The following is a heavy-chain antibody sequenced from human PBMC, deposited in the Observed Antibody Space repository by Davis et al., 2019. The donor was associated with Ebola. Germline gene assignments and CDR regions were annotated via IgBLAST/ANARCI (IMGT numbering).Heavy chain of an antibody. CDR3: ARRGRYYDILTGYYIDY. CDR1: GYSFTSYW. CDR2: IYPGDSDT. J-gene: IGHJ4*02. V-gene: IGHV5-51*01. Sequence: KVSCKGSGYSFTSYWIGWVRQMPGKGLEWMGIIYPGDSDTRYSPSFQGQVTISADKSISTAYLQWSSLKASDTAMYYCARRGRYYDILTGYYIDYWGQGTLVTVSS. D-gene: IGHD3-9*01.